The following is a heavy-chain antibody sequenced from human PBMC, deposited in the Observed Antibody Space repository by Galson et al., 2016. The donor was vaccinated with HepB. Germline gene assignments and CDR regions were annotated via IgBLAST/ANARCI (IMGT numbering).Heavy chain of an antibody. J-gene: IGHJ6*02. D-gene: IGHD3-22*01. Sequence: SLRLSCAASGSTFSSYDMNWVRQAPGKGLEWVSYISSSSSTIYYADSVKGRFTISRDNAKNSLYLQMNSLRAEDTAVYYCARELGYDKSGYYYYYYYVMDVWGQGTTVTVSS. CDR2: ISSSSSTI. CDR3: ARELGYDKSGYYYYYYYVMDV. V-gene: IGHV3-48*03. CDR1: GSTFSSYD.